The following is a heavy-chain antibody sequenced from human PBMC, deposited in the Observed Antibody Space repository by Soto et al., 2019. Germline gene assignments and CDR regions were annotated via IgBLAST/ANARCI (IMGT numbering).Heavy chain of an antibody. CDR1: GFTFSSYW. D-gene: IGHD3-9*01. CDR2: INSDGSST. V-gene: IGHV3-74*01. CDR3: ARARIDILTGYVRY. Sequence: EVQLVESGGGLVQPGGSLRLSCAASGFTFSSYWMHWVRQAPGKGLVWVSRINSDGSSTSYADSVKGRFTIYRDNAKNTLYLQMNSLRAEDTAVYYCARARIDILTGYVRYWGQGTLVTVSS. J-gene: IGHJ4*02.